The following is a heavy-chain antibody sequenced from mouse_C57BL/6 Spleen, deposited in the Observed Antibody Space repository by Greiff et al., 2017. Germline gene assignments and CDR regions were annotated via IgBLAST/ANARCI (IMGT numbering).Heavy chain of an antibody. D-gene: IGHD4-1*01. CDR3: TRWGTSWDEDY. CDR2: IYPGDGDT. CDR1: GYAFSSSW. J-gene: IGHJ2*01. V-gene: IGHV1-82*01. Sequence: VQLQQSGPELVKPGASVKISCKASGYAFSSSWLNWVKQRPGKGLEWIGRIYPGDGDTNYNGKFKGKATLTAVTSASTAYMELSSLTNEDSAVYYCTRWGTSWDEDYWGQGTTLTVSS.